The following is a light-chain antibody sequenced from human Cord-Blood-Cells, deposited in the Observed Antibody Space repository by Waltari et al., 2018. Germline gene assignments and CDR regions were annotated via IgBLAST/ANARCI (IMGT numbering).Light chain of an antibody. Sequence: QSALTQPASVSGSPGQSITISCTGTSSDVGGYNYVYWYQQHPGKAPKLMIYDVSKRPSGVSNRFSGSKSGNTASLTLSGLQAEDEADYYCSSYTSSSTWVFGGGTKLTVL. CDR2: DVS. CDR3: SSYTSSSTWV. J-gene: IGLJ3*02. CDR1: SSDVGGYNY. V-gene: IGLV2-14*01.